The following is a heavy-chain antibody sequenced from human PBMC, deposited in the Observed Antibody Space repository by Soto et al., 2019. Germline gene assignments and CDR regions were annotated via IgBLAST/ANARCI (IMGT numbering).Heavy chain of an antibody. CDR2: IVVGSGNT. Sequence: ASVKVSCKASGFTFTSSAMQWVRQARGQRLEWIGWIVVGSGNTNYAQKFQERVTITRDMSTSTAYMELSSLRSEDTAVYYCAAGRGIAARLGYYYYYYMDVWGKGTTVTVSS. CDR3: AAGRGIAARLGYYYYYYMDV. D-gene: IGHD6-6*01. CDR1: GFTFTSSA. J-gene: IGHJ6*03. V-gene: IGHV1-58*02.